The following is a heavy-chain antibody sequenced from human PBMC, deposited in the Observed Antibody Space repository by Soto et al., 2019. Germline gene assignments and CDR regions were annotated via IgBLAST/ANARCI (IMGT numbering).Heavy chain of an antibody. CDR3: AKASLPGIATEFDY. V-gene: IGHV3-30*18. D-gene: IGHD6-13*01. CDR2: ISYDGSNK. J-gene: IGHJ4*02. CDR1: GFTFSSYG. Sequence: PGGSLRLSCAASGFTFSSYGMHWVRQAPGKGLEWVAVISYDGSNKYYADSVKGRFTISRDNSKNTLYLQMNSLRAEDTAVYYCAKASLPGIATEFDYWGQGTLVTVSS.